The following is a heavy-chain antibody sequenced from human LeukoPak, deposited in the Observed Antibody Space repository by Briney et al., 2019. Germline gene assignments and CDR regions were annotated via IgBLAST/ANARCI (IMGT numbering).Heavy chain of an antibody. CDR3: AAKTRLSAVTSYYYVDV. CDR2: ITESGDNT. V-gene: IGHV3-23*01. CDR1: AFTFPTYG. Sequence: GGSLRLSCAASAFTFPTYGMIWVRQAPGKGLEWISSITESGDNTYYADSVKGRFTISRDNSKNTLYLQMNSLRAEDTAVYYCAAKTRLSAVTSYYYVDVWGKGTTATVSS. J-gene: IGHJ6*03. D-gene: IGHD3-10*01.